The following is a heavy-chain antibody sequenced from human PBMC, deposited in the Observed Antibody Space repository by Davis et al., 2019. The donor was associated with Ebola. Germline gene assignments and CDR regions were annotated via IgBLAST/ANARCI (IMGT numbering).Heavy chain of an antibody. J-gene: IGHJ3*02. CDR3: AGGESGWDASDI. CDR2: ISISSAFI. Sequence: GESLKIPCTDPVITFSSYAMTWVRQAPGKGLEWVSSISISSAFIYYADSVKGRFTVSRDNAKNSLSLQMNSLRAEDTAVYYCAGGESGWDASDIWGRGTMVTVSS. D-gene: IGHD6-19*01. V-gene: IGHV3-21*01. CDR1: VITFSSYA.